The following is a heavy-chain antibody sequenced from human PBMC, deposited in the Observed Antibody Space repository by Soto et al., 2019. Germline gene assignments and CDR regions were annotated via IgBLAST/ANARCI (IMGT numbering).Heavy chain of an antibody. J-gene: IGHJ5*02. CDR1: GDSIISSDFY. CDR2: IFYLGSS. CDR3: ARHSVALRKNNWFDP. Sequence: PSETLSLTCTVSGDSIISSDFYWGWVRQPPRKGLEWIGSIFYLGSSYYNPSLKSRVTMSVDTSKNQFSLRLRSVTAADTALYFCARHSVALRKNNWFDPWGQGIMVTVSS. D-gene: IGHD2-15*01. V-gene: IGHV4-39*01.